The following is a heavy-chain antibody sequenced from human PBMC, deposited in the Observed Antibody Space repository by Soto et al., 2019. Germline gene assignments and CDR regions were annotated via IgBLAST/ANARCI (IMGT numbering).Heavy chain of an antibody. V-gene: IGHV3-30*18. J-gene: IGHJ4*02. CDR2: ISYDGSNK. CDR1: GFTFSSYG. Sequence: QVQLVESGGGVVQPGRSLRLSCAASGFTFSSYGMHWVRQAPGKGLEWVAVISYDGSNKYYADSVKGRFTISRDNSKNTLYLQMNILRAEDTAVYYCAKDRTVGAMWSSSLDYWGQGSLVTVAS. CDR3: AKDRTVGAMWSSSLDY. D-gene: IGHD1-26*01.